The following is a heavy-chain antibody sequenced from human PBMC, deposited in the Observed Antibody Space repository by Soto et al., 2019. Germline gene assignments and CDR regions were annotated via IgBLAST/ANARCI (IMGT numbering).Heavy chain of an antibody. D-gene: IGHD6-13*01. V-gene: IGHV3-21*01. J-gene: IGHJ3*02. CDR2: ISSSGNHI. CDR3: GREVKSAGGPDGFDI. CDR1: GFTISSYE. Sequence: GESLKISCAASGFTISSYEMNWVRQAPGKGLQWVSAISSSGNHIYYADSLKGRFTISRDNAKNSLYLQMNSLRAEDTAVYYCGREVKSAGGPDGFDIWGQGTMVTVSS.